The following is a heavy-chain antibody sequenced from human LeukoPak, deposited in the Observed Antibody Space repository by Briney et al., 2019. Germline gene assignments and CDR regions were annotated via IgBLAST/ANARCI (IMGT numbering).Heavy chain of an antibody. J-gene: IGHJ4*02. V-gene: IGHV3-7*05. CDR3: ARSTLGIEFDY. CDR1: GFTFSRYW. CDR2: IKTDGSEK. D-gene: IGHD7-27*01. Sequence: GRSLRLSCAASGFTFSRYWMSWVRQAPGKGLEWVANIKTDGSEKYYVDSLKGRFIISRDNAKNSLYLQMNSLRAEDTAVYYCARSTLGIEFDYWGQGSLVTVSS.